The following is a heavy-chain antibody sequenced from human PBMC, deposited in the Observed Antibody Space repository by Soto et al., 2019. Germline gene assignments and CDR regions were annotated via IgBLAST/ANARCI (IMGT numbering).Heavy chain of an antibody. J-gene: IGHJ4*02. CDR1: GFTVSNNY. CDR2: IYSGGYT. CDR3: ATHPGGGGY. D-gene: IGHD3-10*01. V-gene: IGHV3-53*01. Sequence: EVQLVESGGGLIQPGGSLRLSCAVSGFTVSNNYMSWVRQAPGKGLEGVSVIYSGGYTAYGDSVKGRFTISRDNSKNPLSPQMKPRGAADPAVDYCATHPGGGGYWGQGTLVTVSS.